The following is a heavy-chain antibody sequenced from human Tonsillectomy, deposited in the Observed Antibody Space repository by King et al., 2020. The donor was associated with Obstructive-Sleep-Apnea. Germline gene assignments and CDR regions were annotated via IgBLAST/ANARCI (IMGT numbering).Heavy chain of an antibody. CDR2: IKSKTDGGTT. Sequence: VQLVESGGGLVKPGGSLRLSCAASGFTFSNAWMSWFCQAPGKGLEWVGRIKSKTDGGTTDYAAPVKGRFTISRDDSKNTLYLQMNSLKTEDSAVYYCTTDGSYDFWSGYNGYWGQGTLVTVSS. D-gene: IGHD3-3*01. V-gene: IGHV3-15*01. J-gene: IGHJ4*02. CDR1: GFTFSNAW. CDR3: TTDGSYDFWSGYNGY.